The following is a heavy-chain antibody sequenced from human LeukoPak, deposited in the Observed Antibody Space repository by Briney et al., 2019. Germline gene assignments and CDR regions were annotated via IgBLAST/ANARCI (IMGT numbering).Heavy chain of an antibody. J-gene: IGHJ4*02. Sequence: SETLSLTCTVSGGSISSYYWSWIRQPPGKGLEWIGYIYYSGSTNYNPSLKSRVTISVNTSKNQFSLKLSSVTAADTAVYYCARRAPYSYEWSTLDYWGQGTLVTVSS. D-gene: IGHD5-18*01. V-gene: IGHV4-59*08. CDR2: IYYSGST. CDR1: GGSISSYY. CDR3: ARRAPYSYEWSTLDY.